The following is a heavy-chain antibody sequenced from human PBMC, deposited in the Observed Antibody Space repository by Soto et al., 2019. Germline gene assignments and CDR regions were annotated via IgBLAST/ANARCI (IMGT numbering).Heavy chain of an antibody. D-gene: IGHD6-13*01. J-gene: IGHJ6*02. CDR1: GFTFSNAW. CDR3: TTDYRPIAAAVSYYYGMDV. Sequence: PGGSLRLSCAASGFTFSNAWMSWVRQAPGKGLEWVGRIKSKTDGGTTDYAAPVKGRFTISRDDSKNTLYLQMNSLKTEDTAVYYCTTDYRPIAAAVSYYYGMDVWGQGTTVTVSS. CDR2: IKSKTDGGTT. V-gene: IGHV3-15*01.